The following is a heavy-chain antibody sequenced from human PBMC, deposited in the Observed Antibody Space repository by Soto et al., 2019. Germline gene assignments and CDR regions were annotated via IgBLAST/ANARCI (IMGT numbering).Heavy chain of an antibody. Sequence: ETLSLTCTVSGGSIRDYYWGWIRQSPGKGLEWIGYIYYTGTTKYNPSLKSRVTISVDSSKNQFSLTLDSVTAADTAVYYCARLGGYYQAFDSWGQGTLVTVSS. V-gene: IGHV4-59*08. CDR3: ARLGGYYQAFDS. J-gene: IGHJ4*02. D-gene: IGHD3-22*01. CDR2: IYYTGTT. CDR1: GGSIRDYY.